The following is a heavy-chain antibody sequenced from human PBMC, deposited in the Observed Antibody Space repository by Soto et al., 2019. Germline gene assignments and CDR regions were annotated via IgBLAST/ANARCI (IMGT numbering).Heavy chain of an antibody. CDR1: GFTVSSNY. J-gene: IGHJ4*02. Sequence: EVQQVESGGGLIQPGGSLRLSCVASGFTVSSNYMSWVRQAPGKGLEWVSVIYSGGSTYYADSVKGRFTISRDNSNNTLHPLLNSPSAQDPVVYYCARTYYHSGGVFDYWGQGTLVTVSS. CDR2: IYSGGST. CDR3: ARTYYHSGGVFDY. V-gene: IGHV3-53*01. D-gene: IGHD5-12*01.